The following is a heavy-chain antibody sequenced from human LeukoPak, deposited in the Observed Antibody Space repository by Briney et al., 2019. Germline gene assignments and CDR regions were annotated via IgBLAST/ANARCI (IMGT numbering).Heavy chain of an antibody. CDR3: ARRTDYYGSGSHLGY. V-gene: IGHV1-69*06. Sequence: SVKVSCKASGGTFSSYAISWVRQAPGQGLEWMGGIIPIFGTANYAQKFQGRVTITADKSTSTAYMELSSLRSEDTAVYYCARRTDYYGSGSHLGYWGQGTLVTVSS. J-gene: IGHJ4*02. CDR2: IIPIFGTA. D-gene: IGHD3-10*01. CDR1: GGTFSSYA.